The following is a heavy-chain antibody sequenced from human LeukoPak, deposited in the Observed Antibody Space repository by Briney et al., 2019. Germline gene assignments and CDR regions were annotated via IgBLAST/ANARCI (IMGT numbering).Heavy chain of an antibody. Sequence: GGSLRLSCAASGFSFSSYAMSWVRQAPGKGLEWVSAISGSGGSTYYADSVKGRFTVSRDNSKNTLYLQMNSLRAEDTAVYYCAKVFRQQRDWFDPWGQGTLVTVSS. J-gene: IGHJ5*02. CDR1: GFSFSSYA. CDR3: AKVFRQQRDWFDP. V-gene: IGHV3-23*01. CDR2: ISGSGGST. D-gene: IGHD6-25*01.